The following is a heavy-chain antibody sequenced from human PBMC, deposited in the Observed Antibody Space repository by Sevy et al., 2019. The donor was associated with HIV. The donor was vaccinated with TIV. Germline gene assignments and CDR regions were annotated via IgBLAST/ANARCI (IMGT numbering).Heavy chain of an antibody. CDR3: ARDLLSNYVIFDY. V-gene: IGHV1-2*02. D-gene: IGHD4-4*01. CDR2: INPNSGGT. CDR1: GYTFTGYY. Sequence: ASVKVSCKASGYTFTGYYMHWVRQAPGQGLEWMGWINPNSGGTDYAQKFRGRVTMTRDTSISTAYMELSRLRSDDTAVYYCARDLLSNYVIFDYWGQGTLVTVSS. J-gene: IGHJ4*02.